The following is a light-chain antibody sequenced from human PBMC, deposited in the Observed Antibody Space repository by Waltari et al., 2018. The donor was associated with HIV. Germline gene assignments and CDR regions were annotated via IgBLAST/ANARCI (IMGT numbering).Light chain of an antibody. CDR3: FSTDTINNPL. V-gene: IGLV3-10*01. Sequence: SFELTQPPSVSVSHGQTARITCSGDELPKKYVYGYQQRSGQAPVMVIYEDVQRPYGIPERFSGSSSGTVATLTISGAQVDDEADYYCFSTDTINNPLFGGGTKLTVL. CDR1: ELPKKY. CDR2: EDV. J-gene: IGLJ2*01.